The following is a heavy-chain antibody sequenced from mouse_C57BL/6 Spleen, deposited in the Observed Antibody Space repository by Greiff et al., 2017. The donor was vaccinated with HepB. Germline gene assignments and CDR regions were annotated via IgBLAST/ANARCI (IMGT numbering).Heavy chain of an antibody. CDR2: ISSGGSYT. CDR3: ARQWYYGNYGYAMDY. D-gene: IGHD2-1*01. Sequence: EVKVVESGGDLVKPGGSLKLSCAASGFTFSSYGMSWVRQTPDKRLEWVATISSGGSYTYYPDSVKGRFTISRDNAKNTLYLQMSSLKSEDTAMYYCARQWYYGNYGYAMDYWGQGTSVTVSS. V-gene: IGHV5-6*01. J-gene: IGHJ4*01. CDR1: GFTFSSYG.